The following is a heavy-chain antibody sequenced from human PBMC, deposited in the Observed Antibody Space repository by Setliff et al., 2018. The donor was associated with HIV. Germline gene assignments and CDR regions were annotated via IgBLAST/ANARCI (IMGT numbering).Heavy chain of an antibody. CDR1: GYTFTGYY. V-gene: IGHV1-2*02. Sequence: ASVKVSCKASGYTFTGYYMHWVRQAPGQGLEWMGWINPNSGGTNYAQKFQGRVTMTRDTSISTAFMELSRLRSDDTAVYYCARGFRFRGIAAAAAFDYWGQGTLVTVSS. J-gene: IGHJ4*02. CDR2: INPNSGGT. CDR3: ARGFRFRGIAAAAAFDY. D-gene: IGHD6-13*01.